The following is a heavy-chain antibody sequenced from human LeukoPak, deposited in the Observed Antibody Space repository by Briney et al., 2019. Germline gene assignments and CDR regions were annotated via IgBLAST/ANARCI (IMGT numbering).Heavy chain of an antibody. V-gene: IGHV3-23*01. CDR2: ISGSGGST. D-gene: IGHD1-26*01. J-gene: IGHJ6*03. CDR3: ATSQTLGATTYYYYYYMDV. Sequence: GGPLRLPCAASGFTFSSYAMSWVRQAPGRGLECVSAISGSGGSTYYADGVKGRFTISRENSKNTLYLQMNSLRDEDTAVYYCATSQTLGATTYYYYYYMDVWGKGTTVTVSS. CDR1: GFTFSSYA.